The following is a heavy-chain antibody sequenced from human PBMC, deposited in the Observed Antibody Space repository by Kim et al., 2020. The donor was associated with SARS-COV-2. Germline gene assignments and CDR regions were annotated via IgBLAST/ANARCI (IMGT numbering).Heavy chain of an antibody. CDR1: GFTVSSNY. CDR3: ARDASGSYPMGV. J-gene: IGHJ6*02. V-gene: IGHV3-53*01. Sequence: GGSLRLSCAASGFTVSSNYMSWVRQAPGKGLEWVSVIYSGGSTYYADSVKGRFTISRDNSKNTLYLQMNSLRAEDTAVYYCARDASGSYPMGVWGQGTTVTVSS. CDR2: IYSGGST. D-gene: IGHD3-10*01.